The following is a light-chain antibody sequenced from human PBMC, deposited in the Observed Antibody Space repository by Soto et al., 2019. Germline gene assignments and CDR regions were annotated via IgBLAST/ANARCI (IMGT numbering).Light chain of an antibody. CDR2: KAS. V-gene: IGKV1-5*03. CDR3: QQYSTYPWT. J-gene: IGKJ1*01. CDR1: QSIDNW. Sequence: DIQVTQSPSTLSASVGDRVTITCRASQSIDNWLAWYQQKPGKAPKVLIYKASGLESGVRSRFSGSRSGTEFSLTISGLQPDDFATYYCQQYSTYPWTFGQGTEVEIK.